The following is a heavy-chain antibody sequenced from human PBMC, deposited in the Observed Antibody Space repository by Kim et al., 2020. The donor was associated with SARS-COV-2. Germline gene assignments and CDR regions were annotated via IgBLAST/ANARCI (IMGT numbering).Heavy chain of an antibody. CDR3: ARGGASGYYGY. D-gene: IGHD3-22*01. Sequence: SETLSLTCTVSGGSISSYYWSWIRQPPGKGLEWIGYIYYSGSTNYNPSLKSRVTISVDTSKNQFSLKLSSVTAADTAVYYCARGGASGYYGYWGQGTLVTVSS. J-gene: IGHJ4*02. CDR2: IYYSGST. V-gene: IGHV4-59*01. CDR1: GGSISSYY.